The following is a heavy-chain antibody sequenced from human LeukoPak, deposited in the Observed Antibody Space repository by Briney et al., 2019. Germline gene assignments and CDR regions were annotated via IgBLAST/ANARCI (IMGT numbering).Heavy chain of an antibody. CDR3: TRGGDTVAADS. CDR2: IYPGDSDV. D-gene: IGHD4-23*01. J-gene: IGHJ4*02. V-gene: IGHV5-51*01. Sequence: GESLKISCKGSGYSFANSWIGWVRQMPGKGLEWMGIIYPGDSDVRYSPSFQGQVTMSADKSINTAYLRWSSLKASDTAMYYCTRGGDTVAADSWGQGTLVTVSS. CDR1: GYSFANSW.